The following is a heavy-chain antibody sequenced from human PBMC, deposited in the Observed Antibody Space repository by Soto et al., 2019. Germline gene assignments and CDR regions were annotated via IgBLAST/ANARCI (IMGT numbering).Heavy chain of an antibody. J-gene: IGHJ6*02. D-gene: IGHD3-10*01. CDR3: AKGLRRLLRTQYYYGLDV. CDR2: ISGSGGST. CDR1: GFTFSPYA. Sequence: EVQLLESGGGLVQPGGSLRLSCAASGFTFSPYAMSWVRQAPGKGLEWVSSISGSGGSTHYADSVKGRFTVSRDNSKRALSLQMSSLREEDTATYYCAKGLRRLLRTQYYYGLDVWGRGPTVTVSS. V-gene: IGHV3-23*01.